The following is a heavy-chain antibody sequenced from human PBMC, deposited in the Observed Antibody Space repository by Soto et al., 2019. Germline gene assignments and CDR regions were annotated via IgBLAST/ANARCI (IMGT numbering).Heavy chain of an antibody. CDR3: ARFYYDSSGYLPSPYYYYYGMDV. J-gene: IGHJ6*02. V-gene: IGHV3-30*03. D-gene: IGHD3-22*01. CDR1: GFTFSAYG. CDR2: ISHDGSNT. Sequence: PGGSLRLSCAASGFTFSAYGIHWVRQAPGKGLEWVAVISHDGSNTNYADSVKGRFTFSRDNSKDTVYLQMNSLRAEDTAVYYCARFYYDSSGYLPSPYYYYYGMDVWDQGTSLTVSS.